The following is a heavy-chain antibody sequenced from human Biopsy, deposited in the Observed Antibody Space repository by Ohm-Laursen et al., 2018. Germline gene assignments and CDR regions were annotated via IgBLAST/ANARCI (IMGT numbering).Heavy chain of an antibody. CDR2: IYPNSGDT. D-gene: IGHD3-3*01. CDR3: ARDLLEWSLPS. Sequence: ASVKVSCKASGDAFLGYYLHWVRQAPGQGLEWMGSIYPNSGDTDFAQKFQGRVSMTRDTSVSTAYLELSSLRSDDTAIYYCARDLLEWSLPSWGQGTLVSVSS. J-gene: IGHJ4*02. CDR1: GDAFLGYY. V-gene: IGHV1-2*02.